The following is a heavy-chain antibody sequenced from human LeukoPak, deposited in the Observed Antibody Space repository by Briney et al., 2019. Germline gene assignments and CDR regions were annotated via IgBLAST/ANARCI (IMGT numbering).Heavy chain of an antibody. D-gene: IGHD6-19*01. V-gene: IGHV1-18*01. Sequence: ASVKVSCKASGYTFTSYGISWVRQAPGQGLEWVGWISAYNGNTNYAQKFQGRVTVTADESTSTAYMELSSLRSEDTAVYYCASFRSGWYLKARYFQHWGQGTLVTVSS. J-gene: IGHJ1*01. CDR2: ISAYNGNT. CDR3: ASFRSGWYLKARYFQH. CDR1: GYTFTSYG.